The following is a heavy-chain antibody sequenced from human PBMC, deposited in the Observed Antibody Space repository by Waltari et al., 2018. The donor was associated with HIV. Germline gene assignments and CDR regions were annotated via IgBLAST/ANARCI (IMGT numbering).Heavy chain of an antibody. D-gene: IGHD2-2*01. Sequence: QVQLQQWGAGLLKPSETLSLTCAVYGGSFSGYYWSWIRQPPGKGLEWIGEINHSGNTNYNPSLKRRVTISVDTSKNQFSLKLSSVTAADTAVYYCSRGGWGPIVVVPAALRFYGMDVWGQGTTVTVSS. J-gene: IGHJ6*02. CDR3: SRGGWGPIVVVPAALRFYGMDV. CDR2: INHSGNT. V-gene: IGHV4-34*01. CDR1: GGSFSGYY.